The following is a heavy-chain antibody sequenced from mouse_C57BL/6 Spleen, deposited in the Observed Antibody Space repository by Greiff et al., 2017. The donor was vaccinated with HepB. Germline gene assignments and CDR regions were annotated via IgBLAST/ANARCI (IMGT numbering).Heavy chain of an antibody. J-gene: IGHJ3*01. V-gene: IGHV2-9-1*01. CDR2: IWTGGGT. D-gene: IGHD2-4*01. CDR3: ARNGGDYDGAWFAY. Sequence: VKLVESGPGLVAPSQSLSITCTVSGFSLTSYAISWVRQPPGKGLEWLGVIWTGGGTNYNSALKSRLSISKDNSKSQVFLKMNSLQTDDTARYYCARNGGDYDGAWFAYWGQGTLVTVSA. CDR1: GFSLTSYA.